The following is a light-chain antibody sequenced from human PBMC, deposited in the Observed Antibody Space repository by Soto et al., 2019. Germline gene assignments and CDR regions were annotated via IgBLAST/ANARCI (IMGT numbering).Light chain of an antibody. J-gene: IGLJ2*01. Sequence: QSALTQPASVSGSPGQSITISCTGTSSDVGGYNLVSWYQQHPGKAPKLMIYEGSKRPSGVSNRFSGSKSSNRASLTISGLQAEDEDDYYYCRYAGSSTLVFGGGTKLTVL. CDR2: EGS. V-gene: IGLV2-23*01. CDR3: CRYAGSSTLV. CDR1: SSDVGGYNL.